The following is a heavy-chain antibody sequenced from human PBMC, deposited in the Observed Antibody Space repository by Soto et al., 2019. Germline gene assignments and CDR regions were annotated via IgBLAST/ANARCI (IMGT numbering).Heavy chain of an antibody. CDR3: ARWAANVVVPGWFDP. D-gene: IGHD2-2*01. CDR2: IFYSGST. Sequence: QLQLQESGPGLVKPSETLSLTCTAFGVSIRSSNYYWGWIRQPPGKGLEWVGSIFYSGSTYLSPSLKSRVTMSIDTSKNQFSLTVTSVTAADTAVYFCARWAANVVVPGWFDPWGQGTLVTVSS. J-gene: IGHJ5*02. CDR1: GVSIRSSNYY. V-gene: IGHV4-39*01.